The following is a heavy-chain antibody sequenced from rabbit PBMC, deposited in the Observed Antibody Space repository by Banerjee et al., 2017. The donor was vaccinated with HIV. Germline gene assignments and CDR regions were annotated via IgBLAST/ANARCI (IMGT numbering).Heavy chain of an antibody. CDR3: AREREYTYDDYGDYGMDL. D-gene: IGHD2-1*01. CDR2: INTSSGNT. J-gene: IGHJ6*01. V-gene: IGHV1S40*01. CDR1: GFSFSSYYY. Sequence: QSLEESGGDLVKPGASLTLTCTASGFSFSSYYYMYWVRQAPGKGLEWIACINTSSGNTVYASWAKGRFTISKTSSTTVTLQMTSLTAADTATYFCAREREYTYDDYGDYGMDLWGPGTLVTVS.